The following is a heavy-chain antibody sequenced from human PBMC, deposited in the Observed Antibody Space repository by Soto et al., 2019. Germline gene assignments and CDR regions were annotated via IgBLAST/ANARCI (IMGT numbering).Heavy chain of an antibody. J-gene: IGHJ3*01. D-gene: IGHD3-22*01. CDR3: ASSEYDDSSGYTHAFDC. CDR2: IIPIFGTA. CDR1: GGTFSSYA. Sequence: SVKVSCKASGGTFSSYAISWVRQAPGQGLEWMGGIIPIFGTANYAQKFQGRVTITADESTSTAYMELSSLRSEDTAVYYCASSEYDDSSGYTHAFDCWGQGTMVTVSS. V-gene: IGHV1-69*13.